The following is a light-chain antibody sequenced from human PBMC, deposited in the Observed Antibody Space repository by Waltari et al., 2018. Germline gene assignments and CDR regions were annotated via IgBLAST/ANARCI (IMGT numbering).Light chain of an antibody. CDR2: EVK. Sequence: HSALTQPASVSASPGQSISISCAGTPSAIGAYDLVSWYQKYPGKAPTPIIYEVKNRPSDISPRFSASKSGDTASLTISGLQAEDEAEYYCASYVNSFALVFGGGTKVSVL. J-gene: IGLJ2*01. CDR3: ASYVNSFALV. V-gene: IGLV2-14*01. CDR1: PSAIGAYDL.